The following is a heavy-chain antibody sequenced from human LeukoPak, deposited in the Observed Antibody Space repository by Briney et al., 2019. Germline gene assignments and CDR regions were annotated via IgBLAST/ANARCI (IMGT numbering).Heavy chain of an antibody. CDR2: ISGSGGST. J-gene: IGHJ3*02. V-gene: IGHV3-23*01. Sequence: GASLRPSCAAAGFTFTNYAMSWVRTAPEKGLEWVSAISGSGGSTYYAASVKGRFTISDDNSNNTQYLQMNRLRAENTAVYYCAKRSLLWFGELFEGDAFDIWGQGTMVTVSS. CDR1: GFTFTNYA. CDR3: AKRSLLWFGELFEGDAFDI. D-gene: IGHD3-10*01.